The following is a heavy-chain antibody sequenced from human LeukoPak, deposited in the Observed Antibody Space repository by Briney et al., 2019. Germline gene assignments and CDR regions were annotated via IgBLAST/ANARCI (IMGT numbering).Heavy chain of an antibody. D-gene: IGHD1-14*01. V-gene: IGHV3-74*01. Sequence: GGSLRLSCAASGFTFGNSWVHWVRQAPGKGLVWVSLINADGSIRTYADSVRGRFTIARDNARNTLSLQMNSLTIEDTAVYYCIVVVEPPDSDGFDVWGQGTMITVSS. CDR1: GFTFGNSW. J-gene: IGHJ3*01. CDR2: INADGSIR. CDR3: IVVVEPPDSDGFDV.